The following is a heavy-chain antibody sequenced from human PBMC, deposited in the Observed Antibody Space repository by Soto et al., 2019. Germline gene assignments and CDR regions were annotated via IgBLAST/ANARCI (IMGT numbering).Heavy chain of an antibody. Sequence: PSETLSLTCAVNGGSFTGYYGCWIRQSPGKGLEWIGEVSHRGSTNYNPSLKSRVTISIDTSKNQFPCPSPALSLVAPSVVTTGAGSGSPQGRDWNGLGISITVGAPTTTPPSRVEDTAVYYCAKVGFPYSYGYLFYYWGQGTLVTVSS. D-gene: IGHD1-26*01. CDR2: VSHRGST. J-gene: IGHJ4*02. CDR3: GAGSGSPQGRDWNGLGISITVGAPTTTPPSRVEDTAVYYCAKVGFPYSYGYLFYY. V-gene: IGHV4-34*01. CDR1: GGSFTGYY.